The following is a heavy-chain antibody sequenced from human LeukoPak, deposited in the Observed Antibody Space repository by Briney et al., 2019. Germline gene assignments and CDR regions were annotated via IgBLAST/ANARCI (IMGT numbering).Heavy chain of an antibody. V-gene: IGHV4-38-2*02. Sequence: SETLSLTCTVSGYSISSGYYWGWIRQPPGKGLEWIGSIYHSGSTYYNPSLKSRVTISVDTSKNQFSLKLSSVTAADTAVYYCARGTAAVDLDWGQGTLVTVSS. D-gene: IGHD6-13*01. CDR1: GYSISSGYY. CDR2: IYHSGST. CDR3: ARGTAAVDLD. J-gene: IGHJ4*02.